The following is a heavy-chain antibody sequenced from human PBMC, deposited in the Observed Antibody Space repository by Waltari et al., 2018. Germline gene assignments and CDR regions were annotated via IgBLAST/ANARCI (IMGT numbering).Heavy chain of an antibody. CDR1: GDSMSSTYW. Sequence: QLQLQESCPGVVKPSGPLSLPCAVSGDSMSSTYWWSWVRQPPGKGLEWIGQVHGSGKTNYNPSFASRVTVSLDTPNNQFSLRVTSVTAADSAIYYCARDRGRGLYLDSWGPGTLVAVSP. D-gene: IGHD2-15*01. J-gene: IGHJ4*02. CDR3: ARDRGRGLYLDS. CDR2: VHGSGKT. V-gene: IGHV4-4*02.